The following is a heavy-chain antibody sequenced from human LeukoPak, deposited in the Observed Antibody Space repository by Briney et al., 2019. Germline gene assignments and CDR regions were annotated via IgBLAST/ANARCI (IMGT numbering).Heavy chain of an antibody. CDR2: ISGSGGST. CDR1: GFTFSSYA. V-gene: IGHV3-23*01. CDR3: AKNPIVVVPAAGFYYFDY. D-gene: IGHD2-2*01. J-gene: IGHJ4*02. Sequence: GGSLRLSCAASGFTFSSYAMSWVRQAPGKGLEWVSAISGSGGSTYYADSVKGRFSISRDNSKNTLYLQMNSLRPEDTAVYYCAKNPIVVVPAAGFYYFDYWGQGTLVTVSS.